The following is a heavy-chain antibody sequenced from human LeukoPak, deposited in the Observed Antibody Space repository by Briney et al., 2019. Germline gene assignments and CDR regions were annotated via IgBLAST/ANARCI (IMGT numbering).Heavy chain of an antibody. V-gene: IGHV3-30*18. D-gene: IGHD3-10*01. CDR2: ISYDGSNK. J-gene: IGHJ4*02. CDR1: GFTFSSYG. CDR3: AKDRVKGVIIRSYPDY. Sequence: GRSLRLSCAASGFTFSSYGMHWVRQAPGKGLEWVAVISYDGSNKYYADSVKGRFTISRDNSKNTLYLQMNSLRAEDTAVYYCAKDRVKGVIIRSYPDYWGQGTLVTVSS.